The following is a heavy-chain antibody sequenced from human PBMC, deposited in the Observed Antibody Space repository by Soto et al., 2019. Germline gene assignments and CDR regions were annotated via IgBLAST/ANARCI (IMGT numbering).Heavy chain of an antibody. CDR1: GSAFGGFW. CDR3: ARDVI. V-gene: IGHV3-7*05. Sequence: EVQLVESGGGLVQPGGPKEPSWEPLGSAFGGFWWGWVRRVPGKGLEWVAAIKEDGSEKNYVDSVRGRFTISRDNAKNSLYLQMNSLRADDTAVYYCARDVIWGQGSLVTVSS. J-gene: IGHJ4*02. CDR2: IKEDGSEK.